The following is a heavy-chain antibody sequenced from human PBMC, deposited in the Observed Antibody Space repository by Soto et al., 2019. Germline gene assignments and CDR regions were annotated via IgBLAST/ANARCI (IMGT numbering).Heavy chain of an antibody. V-gene: IGHV1-69*12. Sequence: QVQLVQSGAEVKKPGSSVKVSCKASVGTFSSYAISWVRQAPGQGLEWMGGIIPIFGTANYAQKFQGKVTITADEATSTAYMELRSLRSEDTAVYYCARKGSGSYHWGQGTLVTVSS. CDR1: VGTFSSYA. CDR3: ARKGSGSYH. J-gene: IGHJ5*02. CDR2: IIPIFGTA. D-gene: IGHD3-10*01.